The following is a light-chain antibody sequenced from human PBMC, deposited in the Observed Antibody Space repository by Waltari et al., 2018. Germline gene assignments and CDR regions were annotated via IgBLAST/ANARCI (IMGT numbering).Light chain of an antibody. CDR1: QSVLYSSNNRNY. CDR3: QQYYSTPLT. CDR2: WAS. J-gene: IGKJ4*01. V-gene: IGKV4-1*01. Sequence: DIVMTQSPDSLAVPLGERATINCKSNQSVLYSSNNRNYLTWYQQKPGQPPKLLIYWASIRESGVPDRFSGSGSGTDFTLTISSLQAEDVAVYYCQQYYSTPLTFGGGTKVEIK.